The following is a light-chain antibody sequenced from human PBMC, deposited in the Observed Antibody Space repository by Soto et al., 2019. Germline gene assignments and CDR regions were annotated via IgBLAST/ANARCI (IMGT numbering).Light chain of an antibody. CDR2: GAS. Sequence: EIVLTQSPGSLSLSPRERATLSCRASQSVSSNHLAWYQQKPGQAPRLLIYGASRRATGIPDRFSGSGSGTEFTLTISRLEPEDFAVHYCQQYGSSTYTFGQGTKVEIK. J-gene: IGKJ2*01. CDR1: QSVSSNH. CDR3: QQYGSSTYT. V-gene: IGKV3-20*01.